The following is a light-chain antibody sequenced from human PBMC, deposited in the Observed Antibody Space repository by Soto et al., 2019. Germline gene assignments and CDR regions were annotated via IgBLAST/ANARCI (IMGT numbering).Light chain of an antibody. CDR3: ATWDDSLSGSYV. V-gene: IGLV1-44*01. J-gene: IGLJ1*01. Sequence: QSVLTQPPSASATPGQSVTISCSGSSSNIGSNTVNWYQQLPGTAPKLLIYSDNQRPSGVPDRFSGSKSGTSASLGISGLQSEDEAVYYCATWDDSLSGSYVFGPGTKVIV. CDR2: SDN. CDR1: SSNIGSNT.